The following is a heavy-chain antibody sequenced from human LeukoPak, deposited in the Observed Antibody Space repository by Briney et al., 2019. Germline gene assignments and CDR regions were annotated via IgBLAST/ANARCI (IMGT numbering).Heavy chain of an antibody. CDR3: ARADYPHAFDI. Sequence: GGSLRLSCAASGFIFSINSMNWVRQAPGKGLEWVSFISSSNTYIYYADSVKGRFTISRDNAKNSLYLQINSLRAEDTAVYYCARADYPHAFDIWGQGTMVTVSS. J-gene: IGHJ3*02. CDR2: ISSSNTYI. D-gene: IGHD3-16*01. CDR1: GFIFSINS. V-gene: IGHV3-21*01.